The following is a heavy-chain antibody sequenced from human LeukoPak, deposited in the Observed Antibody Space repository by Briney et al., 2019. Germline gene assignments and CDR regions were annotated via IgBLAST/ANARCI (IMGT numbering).Heavy chain of an antibody. V-gene: IGHV3-7*01. CDR2: IRQDGNEK. D-gene: IGHD3-22*01. J-gene: IGHJ4*02. CDR1: EFSFSSYW. Sequence: GGSLRLSCEGSEFSFSSYWMNWVRQAPGKGLEWVANIRQDGNEKNYVDSVKGRFTISRDNAKNSLYLQMNSLRAEDTAVYYCASYDNSRRLEYWGQGTLVTVSS. CDR3: ASYDNSRRLEY.